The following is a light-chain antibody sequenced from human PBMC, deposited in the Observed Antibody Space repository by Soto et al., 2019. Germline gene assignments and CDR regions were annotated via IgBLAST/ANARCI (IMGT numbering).Light chain of an antibody. CDR3: QQYNNWPRT. V-gene: IGKV3D-15*01. Sequence: EIVMTQSPATLSVSPGERATLSCRASQTVSSNLAWYQQKPGQAPSLLLYGVSTRATGIPARFSGSWSGTEFTPTISSLQSEDFAISDCQQYNNWPRTFGPGTKVDFK. J-gene: IGKJ3*01. CDR1: QTVSSN. CDR2: GVS.